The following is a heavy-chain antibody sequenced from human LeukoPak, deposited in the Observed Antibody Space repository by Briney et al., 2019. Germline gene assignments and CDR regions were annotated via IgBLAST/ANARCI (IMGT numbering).Heavy chain of an antibody. CDR2: IYHDGST. D-gene: IGHD3-3*01. CDR3: ARHSTFFGVVIIKGRVRGPFDY. V-gene: IGHV4-30-2*01. J-gene: IGHJ4*02. CDR1: GGPISSGGYY. Sequence: SQTLSLTCTVSGGPISSGGYYWSWVRQPPGKGLEWIGYIYHDGSTYYNPSLKSRVTISVDRSKNQFSLKLSSVTAADTAVYYCARHSTFFGVVIIKGRVRGPFDYWGQGTLVTVSS.